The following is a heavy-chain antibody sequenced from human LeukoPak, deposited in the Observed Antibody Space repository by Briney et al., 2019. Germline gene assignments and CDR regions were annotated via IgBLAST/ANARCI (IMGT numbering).Heavy chain of an antibody. CDR3: ARAHSSGWDSFDY. CDR2: ISGSGGST. Sequence: GGSLRLSCAASGFTFSSYAMSWVRQAPGKGLEWVSAISGSGGSTYYADSVKSRFTIPRDNSKNTLYLQMNSLRAEDTAVYYCARAHSSGWDSFDYWGQGTLVTVSS. V-gene: IGHV3-23*01. J-gene: IGHJ4*02. D-gene: IGHD6-19*01. CDR1: GFTFSSYA.